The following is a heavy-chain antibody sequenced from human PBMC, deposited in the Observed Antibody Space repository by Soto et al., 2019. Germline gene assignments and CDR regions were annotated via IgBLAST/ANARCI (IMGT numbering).Heavy chain of an antibody. D-gene: IGHD6-19*01. CDR2: INPNSGGT. J-gene: IGHJ4*02. CDR1: GYTFTGYY. V-gene: IGHV1-2*04. Sequence: ASVKVSCTASGYTFTGYYMHWVRQAPGQGLEWMGWINPNSGGTNYAQKFQGWVTMTRDTSISTAYMELSRLRSDATAVYYCAGSGSQQWLVRPHSPVYFDYWGQGTLVTVSS. CDR3: AGSGSQQWLVRPHSPVYFDY.